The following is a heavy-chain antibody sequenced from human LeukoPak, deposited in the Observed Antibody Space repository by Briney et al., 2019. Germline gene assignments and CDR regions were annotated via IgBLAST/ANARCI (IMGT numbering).Heavy chain of an antibody. V-gene: IGHV1-69*04. D-gene: IGHD6-13*01. CDR1: GYTFTSYG. Sequence: ASVKVSCKASGYTFTSYGISWVRQAPGQGLEWMGRIIPILGIANYAQKFQGRVTITADKSTSTAYMELSSLRSEDTAVYYCAREHGYSSSWYSVSYFDYWGQGTLVTVSS. J-gene: IGHJ4*02. CDR3: AREHGYSSSWYSVSYFDY. CDR2: IIPILGIA.